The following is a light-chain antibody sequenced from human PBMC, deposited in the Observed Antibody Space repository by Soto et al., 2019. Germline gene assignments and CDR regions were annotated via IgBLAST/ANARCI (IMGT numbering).Light chain of an antibody. Sequence: QSVLTQTPSASGTPGQRVTISCSGSSSNIGSNYVYWYQQLPGTAPKLLIYRNNQRPSGVPDRFSGSKSGTSASLAISGLRSEDEADYYCAAWDDSLSGYVFGTGTQLTVL. CDR2: RNN. J-gene: IGLJ1*01. V-gene: IGLV1-47*01. CDR1: SSNIGSNY. CDR3: AAWDDSLSGYV.